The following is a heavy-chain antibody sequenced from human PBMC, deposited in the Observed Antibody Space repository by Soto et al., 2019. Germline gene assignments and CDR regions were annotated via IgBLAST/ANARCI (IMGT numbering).Heavy chain of an antibody. CDR1: GFTFSSYA. V-gene: IGHV3-23*01. CDR2: ISGSGGST. Sequence: GGSLRLSCAASGFTFSSYAMSWVRQAPGKGLEWVSAISGSGGSTYYADSVKGRFTISRDNSKNTLYLQMNSLRAEDTAVYYCAKPHRRIQLWIPAAYYYGMDVWGQGTTVTVSS. J-gene: IGHJ6*02. D-gene: IGHD5-18*01. CDR3: AKPHRRIQLWIPAAYYYGMDV.